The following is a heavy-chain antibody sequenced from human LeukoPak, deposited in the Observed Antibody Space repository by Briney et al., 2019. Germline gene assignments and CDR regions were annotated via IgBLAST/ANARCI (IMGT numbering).Heavy chain of an antibody. D-gene: IGHD3-10*01. J-gene: IGHJ4*02. CDR3: ARDRGI. V-gene: IGHV3-33*01. CDR1: GFTFSSYG. Sequence: GRSLRLSCAASGFTFSSYGMHWVRQAPGKGLEWVAVIWYDGSNKYYADSVKGRFTISRDNAQNSLYLQMNSLRAEDTAIYYCARDRGIWGQGTLVTVSS. CDR2: IWYDGSNK.